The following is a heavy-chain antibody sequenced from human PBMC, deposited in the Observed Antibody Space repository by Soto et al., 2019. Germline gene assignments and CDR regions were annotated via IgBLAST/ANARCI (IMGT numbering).Heavy chain of an antibody. Sequence: QVQLQQWGAGLLKPSETLSLTCAVYGGSFSGYYWSWIRQPPGKGLEWIGEINHSGSTNYNPSLKNQVSISVDTSKSQFSLKLSTVTATDTDVYYCARAYSSSSVFGYRGQGTLVTVST. D-gene: IGHD6-6*01. J-gene: IGHJ4*02. CDR2: INHSGST. CDR1: GGSFSGYY. V-gene: IGHV4-34*01. CDR3: ARAYSSSSVFGY.